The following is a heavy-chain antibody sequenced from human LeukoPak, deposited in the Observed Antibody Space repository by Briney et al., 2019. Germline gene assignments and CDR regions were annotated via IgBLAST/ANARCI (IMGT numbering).Heavy chain of an antibody. V-gene: IGHV4-30-2*01. Sequence: SETLSLTCAVTGASVSSGGSSWAWIRQPPGKGLEWIGYIYHIVNTFYNPSLQSRVTISVDRAKNQVSLRLTSVTAADTAVYYCASDSYGLGSNYFDPWGQGTQVTVSS. CDR1: GASVSSGGSS. D-gene: IGHD3-10*01. J-gene: IGHJ5*02. CDR2: IYHIVNT. CDR3: ASDSYGLGSNYFDP.